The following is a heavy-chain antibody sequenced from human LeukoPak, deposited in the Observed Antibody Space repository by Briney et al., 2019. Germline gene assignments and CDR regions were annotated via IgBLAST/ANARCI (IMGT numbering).Heavy chain of an antibody. D-gene: IGHD4-17*01. CDR1: GGAFSGYS. J-gene: IGHJ4*02. CDR3: ARGRSYEYGDYDY. CDR2: IDPNGIT. V-gene: IGHV4-34*01. Sequence: SETLSLTCAGYGGAFSGYSWSWIRQPPGKGLEWIGEIDPNGITNYNPSLKSRVTLSEDTSKNQFSLKLNSVTAADTAIYYCARGRSYEYGDYDYWGQGMLVTVSS.